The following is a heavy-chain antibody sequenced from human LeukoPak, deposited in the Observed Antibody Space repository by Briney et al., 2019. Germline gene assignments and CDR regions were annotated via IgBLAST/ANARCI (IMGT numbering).Heavy chain of an antibody. CDR3: AKGYGGTFAPLDY. D-gene: IGHD1-14*01. V-gene: IGHV3-23*01. J-gene: IGHJ4*02. CDR1: GFTFSSYA. CDR2: ISCSDGST. Sequence: GGSLRLSCAASGFTFSSYAMSWVGQARGKGLEWVSGISCSDGSTYYADSLKGRFTISRDNSKNTPYLQMNSLTAQDTAVHYCAKGYGGTFAPLDYWGQGTLVTVSS.